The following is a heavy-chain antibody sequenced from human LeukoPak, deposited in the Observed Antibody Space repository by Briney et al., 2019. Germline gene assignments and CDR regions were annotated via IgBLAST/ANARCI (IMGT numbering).Heavy chain of an antibody. CDR1: GFTFSSYG. J-gene: IGHJ4*02. CDR2: ISYDGSNK. V-gene: IGHV3-30*18. D-gene: IGHD1-26*01. CDR3: AKDSGNYGTNYFDY. Sequence: GGSLRLSCAASGFTFSSYGMHWVRQAPGKGLEWVAVISYDGSNKYYADSVKGRFTISRDNSKNTLFLQMNSLRAEDTAVYYCAKDSGNYGTNYFDYWGQGTQVTASS.